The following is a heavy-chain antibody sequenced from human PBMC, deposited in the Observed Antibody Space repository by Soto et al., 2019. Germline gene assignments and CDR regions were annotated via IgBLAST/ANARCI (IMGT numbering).Heavy chain of an antibody. CDR2: IFYSGST. D-gene: IGHD6-13*01. CDR1: GGSINSGGYY. CDR3: GREYRQSVYSRSWVFDY. J-gene: IGHJ4*02. V-gene: IGHV4-31*01. Sequence: QVQLQESGPGLVKPSQTLSLICTVSGGSINSGGYYCNWIRQHPGKGLEWIGYIFYSGSTYYNPFLRRQLTISEDPSEKQFSLNLSSVTAADTAVYVCGREYRQSVYSRSWVFDYWGQGTLVNVS.